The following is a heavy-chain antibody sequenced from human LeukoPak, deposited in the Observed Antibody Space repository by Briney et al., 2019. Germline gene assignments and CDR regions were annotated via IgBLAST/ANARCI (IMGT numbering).Heavy chain of an antibody. V-gene: IGHV1-46*01. D-gene: IGHD3-22*01. Sequence: ASVKVSCKASGYTFTSYHMHWVRQAPGQGLEWMGIINPTGGSTSYAQKVQGRVTMTSDTSSSTVYMELSSLRSEDTAVYYCASGVASYYDSSDYTFDYWGQGTLVTASS. CDR1: GYTFTSYH. J-gene: IGHJ4*02. CDR3: ASGVASYYDSSDYTFDY. CDR2: INPTGGST.